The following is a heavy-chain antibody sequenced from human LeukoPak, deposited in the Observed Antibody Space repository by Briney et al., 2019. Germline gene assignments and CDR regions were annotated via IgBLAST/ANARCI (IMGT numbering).Heavy chain of an antibody. J-gene: IGHJ4*02. D-gene: IGHD2-8*01. V-gene: IGHV3-21*01. CDR2: ISGSSSYI. Sequence: GGSLRLSCAASGFTFSTYNMNWVRQAPGKGLEWVSSISGSSSYIYYADSVKGRFTISRDNAKNSLYLQMNSLRAEDTAVYYCARDRCMLTPWGQGTLVTVSS. CDR3: ARDRCMLTP. CDR1: GFTFSTYN.